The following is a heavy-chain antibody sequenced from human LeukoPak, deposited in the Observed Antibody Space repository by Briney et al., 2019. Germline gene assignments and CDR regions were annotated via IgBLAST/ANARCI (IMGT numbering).Heavy chain of an antibody. D-gene: IGHD1-26*01. J-gene: IGHJ6*03. CDR1: GFIFSSYW. CDR3: AREGAGYYYMDV. V-gene: IGHV3-7*01. Sequence: GGSLRLSCAASGFIFSSYWMSWVRQAPGKGLEWVANIKQDGSEKYYVDSVKGRFIISRDNAKNSLYLQMNSLRAEDTAVYYCAREGAGYYYMDVWGKGTTVTISS. CDR2: IKQDGSEK.